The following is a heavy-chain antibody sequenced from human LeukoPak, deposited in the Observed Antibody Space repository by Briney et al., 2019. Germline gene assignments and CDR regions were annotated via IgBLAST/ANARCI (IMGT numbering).Heavy chain of an antibody. J-gene: IGHJ6*02. D-gene: IGHD5-18*01. Sequence: ASVKVSCKASGYTFTGYYMHWVRQAPGQGLEWMGWINPNSGGTNYAQKFQGRVTMTRDTSISTAYMELSRLRSDDTAVYYCARDREQRGYSYGLLYFYYYGMDVWGQGTTVTVSS. CDR2: INPNSGGT. CDR3: ARDREQRGYSYGLLYFYYYGMDV. CDR1: GYTFTGYY. V-gene: IGHV1-2*02.